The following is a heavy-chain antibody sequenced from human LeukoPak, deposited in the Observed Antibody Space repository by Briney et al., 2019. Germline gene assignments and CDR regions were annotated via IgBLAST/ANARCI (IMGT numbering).Heavy chain of an antibody. CDR3: ARVSSGYAAY. V-gene: IGHV4-34*01. J-gene: IGHJ4*02. D-gene: IGHD3-22*01. CDR1: GGSFSGYY. CDR2: INHSGST. Sequence: SETLSLTCAVYGGSFSGYYWSWIRQPPGKGLEWIGEINHSGSTNYNPSLKSRVTISVDTSKNQFSLKLSSVTAADTAVYYCARVSSGYAAYWGQGTLVTVSS.